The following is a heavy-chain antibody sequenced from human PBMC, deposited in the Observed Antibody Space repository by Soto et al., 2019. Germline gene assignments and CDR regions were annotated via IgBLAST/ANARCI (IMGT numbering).Heavy chain of an antibody. J-gene: IGHJ5*02. CDR2: MNPNSGNT. V-gene: IGHV1-8*01. Sequence: ASVKVSCKASGYTFTSYDINWVRQATGQGLEWMGWMNPNSGNTGYAQKFQGRVTMTRNTSISTAYMELSSLRSEDTAVYYCARDRRITMVRGVGGTNWFGPWGQGTLVTVSS. D-gene: IGHD3-10*01. CDR1: GYTFTSYD. CDR3: ARDRRITMVRGVGGTNWFGP.